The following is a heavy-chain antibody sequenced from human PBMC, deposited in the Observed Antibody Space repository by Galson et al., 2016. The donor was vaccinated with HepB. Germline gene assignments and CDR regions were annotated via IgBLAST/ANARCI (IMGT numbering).Heavy chain of an antibody. CDR1: GGSLTSANYA. CDR3: ARRLAYCNTSGCRNWFDP. D-gene: IGHD2/OR15-2a*01. V-gene: IGHV4-30-4*01. Sequence: PLSLTCSVSGGSLTSANYAWSWIRQPPGKGLEWIGHIYYDGTTYYKPSLKGRVSISLDTSKSQFSLNLNSVTSADTALYYCARRLAYCNTSGCRNWFDPWGQGTLVTISS. J-gene: IGHJ5*02. CDR2: IYYDGTT.